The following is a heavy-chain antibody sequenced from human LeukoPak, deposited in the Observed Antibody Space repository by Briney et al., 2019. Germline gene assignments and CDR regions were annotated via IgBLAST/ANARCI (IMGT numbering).Heavy chain of an antibody. CDR3: ARGGLAVADY. Sequence: PSETLSLTCAVYGGSFSGYYWSWIRQPPGKGREWIGEINHSGSTNYNPSLKSRVTISVDTSKNQFSLKLSSVTAADTAVYYCARGGLAVADYWGQGTLVTVSS. J-gene: IGHJ4*02. CDR2: INHSGST. D-gene: IGHD6-19*01. CDR1: GGSFSGYY. V-gene: IGHV4-34*01.